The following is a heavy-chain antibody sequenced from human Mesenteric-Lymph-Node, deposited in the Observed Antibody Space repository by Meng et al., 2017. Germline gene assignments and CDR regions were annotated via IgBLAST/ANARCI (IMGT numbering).Heavy chain of an antibody. CDR3: VRDTRRGGGWFDP. V-gene: IGHV4-30-2*01. D-gene: IGHD3-10*01. CDR1: GDSITSGDYS. Sequence: QLQESGSGLVRPSQTLSLTCAVSGDSITSGDYSWTWIRQPPGKGLEWIGYIYHGVNIYYTPSLRSRVTISVDKSRNQFSLKLTSVSAADTAVYYCVRDTRRGGGWFDPWGQGTLVTGSS. J-gene: IGHJ5*02. CDR2: IYHGVNI.